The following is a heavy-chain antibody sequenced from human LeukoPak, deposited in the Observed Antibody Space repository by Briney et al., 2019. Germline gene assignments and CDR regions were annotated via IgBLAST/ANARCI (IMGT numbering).Heavy chain of an antibody. J-gene: IGHJ4*02. CDR2: ISAYNGNT. CDR3: AGLGYCSGGSCYSKDY. V-gene: IGHV1-18*01. Sequence: ASVKVSCKASGYTFTSYGISWVRQAPGQGLEWMGWISAYNGNTNYAQKLQGRVTMTTDTSTSTAYMELRSLRSDDTAVYYCAGLGYCSGGSCYSKDYWGQGTLVTVSS. CDR1: GYTFTSYG. D-gene: IGHD2-15*01.